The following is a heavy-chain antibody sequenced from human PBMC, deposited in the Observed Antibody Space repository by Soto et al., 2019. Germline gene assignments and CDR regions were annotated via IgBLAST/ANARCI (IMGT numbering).Heavy chain of an antibody. V-gene: IGHV3-15*07. CDR3: TTEGFLNMIVVVIG. CDR2: IKSKTDGGTT. Sequence: GGSLRLSCAASGFTFSNAWMNWVRQAPGKGLEWVGRIKSKTDGGTTDYAAPVKGRFTISRDDSKNTLYLQMNSLKTEDTAVYYCTTEGFLNMIVVVIGWGQGTTVTVSS. CDR1: GFTFSNAW. D-gene: IGHD3-22*01. J-gene: IGHJ6*02.